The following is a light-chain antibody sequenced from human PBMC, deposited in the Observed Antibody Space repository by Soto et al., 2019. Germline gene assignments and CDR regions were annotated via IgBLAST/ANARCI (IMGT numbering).Light chain of an antibody. J-gene: IGLJ7*01. CDR1: SSDVGSHNV. Sequence: QSALTQPASVSWSPGQSITISCTGTSSDVGSHNVVSWYQQHPGQAAKLMIYEVSKRPLGVSARFSASKSGNTASLTISGLQAEDEADYYCCSYGGSRAVFGGGTKLTVL. CDR3: CSYGGSRAV. V-gene: IGLV2-23*02. CDR2: EVS.